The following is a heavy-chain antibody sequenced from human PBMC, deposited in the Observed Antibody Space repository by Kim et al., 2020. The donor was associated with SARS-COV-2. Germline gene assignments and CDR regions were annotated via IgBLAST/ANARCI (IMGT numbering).Heavy chain of an antibody. V-gene: IGHV3-49*04. CDR2: IRGKAKGGTT. D-gene: IGHD3-10*01. J-gene: IGHJ6*02. CDR3: TSGGMTRGIAIYGMDV. Sequence: GGSLRLSCTTSGFTFSDFPFSWVRQAPGKGLEWVGFIRGKAKGGTTQYAASLKGRCTISRDDSKGIAYLQMNSLSIEDTAVYWCTSGGMTRGIAIYGMDVWGQGTTVTVSS. CDR1: GFTFSDFP.